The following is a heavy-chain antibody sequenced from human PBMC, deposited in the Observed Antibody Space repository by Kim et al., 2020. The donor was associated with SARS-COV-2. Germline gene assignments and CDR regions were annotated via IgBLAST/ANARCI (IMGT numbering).Heavy chain of an antibody. D-gene: IGHD5-18*01. CDR3: ARHRWLWSPNLPFDY. Sequence: PSFQGQVTISADKSISTAYLQWSSLKASDTAMYYCARHRWLWSPNLPFDYWGQGTLVTVSS. V-gene: IGHV5-51*01. J-gene: IGHJ4*02.